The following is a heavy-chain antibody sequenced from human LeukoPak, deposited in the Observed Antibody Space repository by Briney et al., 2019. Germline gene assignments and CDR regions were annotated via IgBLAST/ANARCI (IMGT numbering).Heavy chain of an antibody. V-gene: IGHV3-23*01. J-gene: IGHJ6*02. D-gene: IGHD2-15*01. CDR1: GFTFSSYA. Sequence: GGSLRLSCAASGFTFSSYAMSWVRQAPGKGLEWVSAISGSGGSTYYADSVKGRFTISRDNSKNTLYLQMNSLRAEDTAVYYCERTRYCSGGSCYHSGYYGMDVWGQGTTVTVSS. CDR2: ISGSGGST. CDR3: ERTRYCSGGSCYHSGYYGMDV.